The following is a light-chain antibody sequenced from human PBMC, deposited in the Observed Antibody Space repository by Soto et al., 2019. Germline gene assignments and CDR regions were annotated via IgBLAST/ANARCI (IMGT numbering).Light chain of an antibody. CDR1: SSDVGGYNY. CDR3: SSYPTSSTHV. J-gene: IGLJ1*01. CDR2: KVS. Sequence: QSVLTQPASVSGSPGQSITISCTGTSSDVGGYNYVSWYQHHPGKAPTLMIYKVSNRPSGVSNRFSGSKSGNTASLTISGLQAEDEAHYYCSSYPTSSTHVFGTGTKV. V-gene: IGLV2-14*01.